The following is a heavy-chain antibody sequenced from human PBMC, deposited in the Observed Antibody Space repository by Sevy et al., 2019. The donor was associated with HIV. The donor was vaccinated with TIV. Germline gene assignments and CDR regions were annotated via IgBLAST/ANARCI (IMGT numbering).Heavy chain of an antibody. Sequence: GGSLRLSCAASGFTFDNYAMTWVRQTPGKGLEWVSTLDNSGDNTYNADSVKGRFTISRDNSKNTLYLQMDSLRVEDTAIYYCAKAGGGWNYFDYSGQGTLVTVSS. D-gene: IGHD6-19*01. CDR3: AKAGGGWNYFDY. J-gene: IGHJ4*02. CDR2: LDNSGDNT. V-gene: IGHV3-23*01. CDR1: GFTFDNYA.